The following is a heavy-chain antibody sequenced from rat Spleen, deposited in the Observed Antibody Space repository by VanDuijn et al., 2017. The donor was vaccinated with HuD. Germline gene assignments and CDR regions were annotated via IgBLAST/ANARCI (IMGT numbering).Heavy chain of an antibody. V-gene: IGHV2-1*01. D-gene: IGHD1-11*01. CDR2: IWGDGST. CDR1: GFSLTSNS. CDR3: ARGGRRVLFDY. Sequence: QVQLKESGPGLVQPSQTLSLTCTVSGFSLTSNSVHWVRQPPGKGLEWMGGIWGDGSTDYNSALKSRLSISRDTSKSQVFLKMNSLQTDDTATYYCARGGRRVLFDYWGQGVMVTVSS. J-gene: IGHJ2*01.